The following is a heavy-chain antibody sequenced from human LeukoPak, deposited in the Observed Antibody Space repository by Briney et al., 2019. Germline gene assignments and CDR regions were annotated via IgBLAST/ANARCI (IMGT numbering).Heavy chain of an antibody. D-gene: IGHD3-10*01. Sequence: GGSLRLSCAASGFTFTTSGMHWVRQAPGKGLEWVSVLYAGGESYYADSVLGRFTISRDNSNNTVFLEMNSLTADDTAVYFCARDSAGNQYSSGNFDLWGQGTLVTVSS. V-gene: IGHV3-53*01. CDR3: ARDSAGNQYSSGNFDL. CDR2: LYAGGES. CDR1: GFTFTTSG. J-gene: IGHJ4*02.